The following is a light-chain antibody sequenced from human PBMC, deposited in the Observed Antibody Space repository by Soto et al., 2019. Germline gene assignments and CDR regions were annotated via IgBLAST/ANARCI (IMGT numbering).Light chain of an antibody. CDR1: SSNIGSNL. CDR3: ATWDDSLNGLV. CDR2: SNN. V-gene: IGLV1-44*01. Sequence: QPVLTQPPSASGTPGQRVTISCSGSSSNIGSNLVNWYQQLPGTAPKLLIYSNNQRPSGVPDRFSGSKSGTSASLAISGLQSEDEADYYCATWDDSLNGLVFGGGTKVTVL. J-gene: IGLJ3*02.